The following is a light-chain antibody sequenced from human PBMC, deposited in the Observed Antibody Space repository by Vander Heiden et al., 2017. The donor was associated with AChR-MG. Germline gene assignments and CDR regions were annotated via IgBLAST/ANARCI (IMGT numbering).Light chain of an antibody. CDR3: QSYDVSLSAAV. J-gene: IGLJ3*02. V-gene: IGLV1-40*02. CDR1: STNHRPASD. CDR2: GNT. Sequence: QSVCPQPPAVEWAPAQRVTISCPATSTNHRPASDVHRDHHRPVPDPNLLIYGNTNRPSGVPDRFSASKSDTSASLAVTGLHPDDEAVYYCQSYDVSLSAAVFGGGTKLTV.